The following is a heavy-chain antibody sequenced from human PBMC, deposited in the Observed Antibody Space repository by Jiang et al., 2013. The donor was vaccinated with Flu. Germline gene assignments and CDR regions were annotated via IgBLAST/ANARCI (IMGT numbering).Heavy chain of an antibody. CDR1: GLPFSDYH. Sequence: VQLVESGGGLVKPGGSLRLSCAASGLPFSDYHMTWIRQAPGKGLEWASYISSGGGTIYYADSVKGRFTISRDNAKNSLFLQMNSLRAEDSAVYYCARITRWRGGMDVWGQGTTVTVSS. D-gene: IGHD3-16*01. V-gene: IGHV3-11*01. CDR2: ISSGGGTI. CDR3: ARITRWRGGMDV. J-gene: IGHJ6*02.